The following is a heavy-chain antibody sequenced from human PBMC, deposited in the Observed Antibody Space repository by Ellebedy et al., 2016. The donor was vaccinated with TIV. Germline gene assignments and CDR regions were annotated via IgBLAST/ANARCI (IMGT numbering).Heavy chain of an antibody. CDR2: ISSSSSTI. CDR3: ARAPSYLGDIVVVPAANLRAYYYGMDV. J-gene: IGHJ6*02. CDR1: GFTFSSYS. Sequence: GESLKISCAAPGFTFSSYSMNWVRQAPGKGLEWVSYISSSSSTIYYADSVKGRFTVSSDNAKNSLYLQMNSLRAEDTAVYYCARAPSYLGDIVVVPAANLRAYYYGMDVWGQGTTVTVSS. V-gene: IGHV3-48*01. D-gene: IGHD2-2*01.